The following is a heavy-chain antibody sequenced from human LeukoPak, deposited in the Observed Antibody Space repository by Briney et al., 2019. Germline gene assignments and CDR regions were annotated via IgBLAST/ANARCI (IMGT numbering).Heavy chain of an antibody. CDR1: GFTFSSYG. V-gene: IGHV3-30*18. CDR3: AKGATYYDFWSGPGDY. Sequence: GRSLRLSCAASGFTFSSYGMHWVRQAPGKGLEWVAVISYDGSNKYYADSVKGRFTISRDNSKNTLYLQMNSLRAEDTAVYYCAKGATYYDFWSGPGDYWGQGTLVTVSS. D-gene: IGHD3-3*01. J-gene: IGHJ4*02. CDR2: ISYDGSNK.